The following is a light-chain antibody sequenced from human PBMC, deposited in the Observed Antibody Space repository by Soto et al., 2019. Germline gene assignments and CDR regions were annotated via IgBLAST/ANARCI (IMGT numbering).Light chain of an antibody. CDR2: GAS. V-gene: IGKV3-15*01. CDR1: QAVGYN. Sequence: EVVMTQSPATLYVSPGERVTLSCRASQAVGYNLAWYQHKPGQAPRLLIYGASTRVTCIPTRFSGSGSGTEFTLTVSSRQSEDFAIYYCQQSYTFGQGTKLEIK. CDR3: QQSYT. J-gene: IGKJ2*01.